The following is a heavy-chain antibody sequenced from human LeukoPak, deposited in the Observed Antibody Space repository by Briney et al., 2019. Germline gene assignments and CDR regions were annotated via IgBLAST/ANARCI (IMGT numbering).Heavy chain of an antibody. D-gene: IGHD4-17*01. V-gene: IGHV4-59*01. CDR3: ARSSRGMTTVTTDFDY. Sequence: KASETLSLTCTVSGGSISSYYWSWIRQPPGKGLEWIGYIYYSGSTNYNPSLKSRVTISVDTSKNQFSLKLSSVTAADTAVYYCARSSRGMTTVTTDFDYWGQGTLVTVSS. CDR2: IYYSGST. CDR1: GGSISSYY. J-gene: IGHJ4*02.